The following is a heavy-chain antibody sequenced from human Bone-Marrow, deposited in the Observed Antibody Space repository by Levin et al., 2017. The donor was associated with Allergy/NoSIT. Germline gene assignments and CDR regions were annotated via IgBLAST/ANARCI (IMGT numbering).Heavy chain of an antibody. V-gene: IGHV3-9*01. J-gene: IGHJ3*02. D-gene: IGHD3-22*01. CDR3: AKDLGDYFDTGNWNAFDI. Sequence: GGSLRLSCAASGFTFDDHAMHWVRQAPGKGLEWVSGISWNSGSITYADSVKGRFTISRDNAKNSLYLQMNSLRAEDTALYYCAKDLGDYFDTGNWNAFDIWGQGTMVTVSS. CDR1: GFTFDDHA. CDR2: ISWNSGSI.